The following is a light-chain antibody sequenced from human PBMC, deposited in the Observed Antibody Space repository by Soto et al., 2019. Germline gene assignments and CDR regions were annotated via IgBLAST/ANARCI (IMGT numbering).Light chain of an antibody. J-gene: IGKJ1*01. CDR1: QSVSSR. CDR2: GAS. Sequence: MTQSPSTLSGPPGERVTLPCMASQSVSSRLAWYQQKPGQAPTLLLYGASSRATGIPDRFSGSGSGTDFTLTISRLEPEDFAVYYCQQYGSSPFTFGQGTKVDNK. CDR3: QQYGSSPFT. V-gene: IGKV3-20*01.